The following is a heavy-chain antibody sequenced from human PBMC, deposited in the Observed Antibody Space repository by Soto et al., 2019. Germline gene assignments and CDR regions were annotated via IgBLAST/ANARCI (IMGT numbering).Heavy chain of an antibody. D-gene: IGHD3-10*01. Sequence: QVQLVQSGAEVKKPGASVKVSCKASGYTFTSYGISWVRQAPGQGLEWMGWISAYNGNTNYAQKLQGRVTMTTDTSTSTAYMELRSLRSDDTAVYYCARARWFGELSVLYYYYGMDVWGQGTTVTVSS. V-gene: IGHV1-18*01. CDR2: ISAYNGNT. CDR3: ARARWFGELSVLYYYYGMDV. CDR1: GYTFTSYG. J-gene: IGHJ6*01.